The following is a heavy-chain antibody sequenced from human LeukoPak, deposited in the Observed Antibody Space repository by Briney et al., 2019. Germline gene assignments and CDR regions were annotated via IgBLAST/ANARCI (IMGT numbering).Heavy chain of an antibody. J-gene: IGHJ4*02. D-gene: IGHD2-15*01. V-gene: IGHV3-7*01. Sequence: PGGSLRLSCAASGFTFSSYWMSWVRQAPGKGLEWAANIKQDGSEKYYVDSVKGRFTISRDNAKNSLYLQMNSLRAEDTAVYYCVADSGGSRYWGQGTLVTVSS. CDR3: VADSGGSRY. CDR1: GFTFSSYW. CDR2: IKQDGSEK.